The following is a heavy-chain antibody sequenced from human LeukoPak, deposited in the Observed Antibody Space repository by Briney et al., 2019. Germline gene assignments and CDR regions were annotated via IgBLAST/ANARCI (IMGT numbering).Heavy chain of an antibody. CDR3: ARDPHNYDYFDY. V-gene: IGHV1-3*01. J-gene: IGHJ4*02. CDR2: INAGNGNT. D-gene: IGHD5-24*01. CDR1: GYTFTSYA. Sequence: GASVKVSCKASGYTFTSYAMHWVRQAPGQRLEWMGWINAGNGNTKYSQKFQGRVTMTRDTSTSTVYMELSSLRSEDTAVYYCARDPHNYDYFDYWGQGTLVTVSS.